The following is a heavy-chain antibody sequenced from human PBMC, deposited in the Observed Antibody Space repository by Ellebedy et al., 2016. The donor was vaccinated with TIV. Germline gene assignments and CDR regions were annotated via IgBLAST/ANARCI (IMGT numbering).Heavy chain of an antibody. CDR1: GGSLSRSSYY. J-gene: IGHJ5*01. V-gene: IGHV4-39*01. CDR2: IYYSGDT. CDR3: ARNPPTYNWVDS. Sequence: SETLSLTCTVSGGSLSRSSYYWGWFRRPPGKGLEWIGNIYYSGDTDYNPSLKSRVTISVDTSKNQFSLKVRSVTAADTAVYYCARNPPTYNWVDSWGQGTLVTVSS.